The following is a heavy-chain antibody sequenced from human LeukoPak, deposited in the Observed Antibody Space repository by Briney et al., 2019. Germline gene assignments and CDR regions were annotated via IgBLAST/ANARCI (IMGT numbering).Heavy chain of an antibody. CDR2: IYYRGST. J-gene: IGHJ4*02. D-gene: IGHD4-17*01. V-gene: IGHV4-59*01. Sequence: PSETLSLTCTVSGGSINNYYWSWIRQPPGKGLEWIGYIYYRGSTNYNPSLKSRVTFSVDTPKNQFPLKLNSVTAADTAVYYCARGGDYGDLRYFDYWGQGTLVTVSS. CDR3: ARGGDYGDLRYFDY. CDR1: GGSINNYY.